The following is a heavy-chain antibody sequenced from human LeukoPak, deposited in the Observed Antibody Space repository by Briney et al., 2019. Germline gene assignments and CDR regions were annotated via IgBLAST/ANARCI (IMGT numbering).Heavy chain of an antibody. J-gene: IGHJ4*02. V-gene: IGHV1-18*01. CDR3: ARDHRRKYVWNPSIFLDY. D-gene: IGHD3-16*01. CDR2: ISAYNGNT. Sequence: ASVKVSCKASGYTFTSYGISWVRQAPGQGLEWMGWISAYNGNTNYAQKLQGRVTMTTDTSTSTAYMELRSLRSDDTAVYYCARDHRRKYVWNPSIFLDYWGQGTLVTVSS. CDR1: GYTFTSYG.